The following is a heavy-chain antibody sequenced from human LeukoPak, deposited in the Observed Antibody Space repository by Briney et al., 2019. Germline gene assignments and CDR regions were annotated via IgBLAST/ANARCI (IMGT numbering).Heavy chain of an antibody. CDR3: TRDTYDSSGYHAFDI. J-gene: IGHJ3*02. D-gene: IGHD3-22*01. CDR1: GLTFGDYA. CDR2: IRSKAYGGTT. V-gene: IGHV3-49*03. Sequence: PGRSLRLSCTASGLTFGDYAMSWFRQAPGKGLEWVGFIRSKAYGGTTEYAASVKGGFTISRDDSKSIAYLQMNSLKTEDTAVYYCTRDTYDSSGYHAFDIWGQGTMVTVSS.